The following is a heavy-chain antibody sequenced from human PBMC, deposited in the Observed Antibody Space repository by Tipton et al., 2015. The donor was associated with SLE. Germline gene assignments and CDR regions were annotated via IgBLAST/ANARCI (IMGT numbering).Heavy chain of an antibody. V-gene: IGHV4-38-2*01. J-gene: IGHJ4*02. CDR2: TYHSGST. D-gene: IGHD1-26*01. Sequence: TLSLTCAVSGYSISSGYYWGWIRQPPGKGLEWIGSTYHSGSTNYNPSLKSRVTISADTSKNQFSLKLSSVTAADTAVYYCTRGVGARGSNLDYWGQGSLVTVSS. CDR3: TRGVGARGSNLDY. CDR1: GYSISSGYY.